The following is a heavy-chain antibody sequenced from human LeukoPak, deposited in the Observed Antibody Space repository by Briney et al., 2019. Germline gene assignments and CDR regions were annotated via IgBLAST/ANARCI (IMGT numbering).Heavy chain of an antibody. CDR1: GYSISSGYY. CDR3: ARGHPPLYDFFRGYYFDY. V-gene: IGHV4-38-2*02. Sequence: SGTLSLTCTVSGYSISSGYYWGWIRQPPGKGLEWLASIYHSGTIYYNPSLKSRVTISVDTSKNQFSLKLSSVTAADTAVYYCARGHPPLYDFFRGYYFDYWGQGTLVTVSS. J-gene: IGHJ4*02. D-gene: IGHD3-3*01. CDR2: IYHSGTI.